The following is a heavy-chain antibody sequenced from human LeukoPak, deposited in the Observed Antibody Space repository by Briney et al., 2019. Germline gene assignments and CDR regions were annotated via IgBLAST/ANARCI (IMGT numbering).Heavy chain of an antibody. Sequence: PGGSLRLSCAASGFTFSSSALSWVRQAPGKGLPWVSAFSSIGDSTYYADSVKGRFTISRDNSKNTLYLQMNSLRAEDTAVYYCATSYYGSGSYYYGMDVWGQGTTVTVSS. D-gene: IGHD3-10*01. CDR3: ATSYYGSGSYYYGMDV. J-gene: IGHJ6*02. CDR1: GFTFSSSA. CDR2: FSSIGDST. V-gene: IGHV3-23*01.